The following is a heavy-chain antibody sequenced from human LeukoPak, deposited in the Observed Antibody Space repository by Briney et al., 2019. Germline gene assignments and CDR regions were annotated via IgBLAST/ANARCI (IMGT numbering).Heavy chain of an antibody. D-gene: IGHD3-10*01. CDR1: GFSFSSYV. Sequence: PGGSLRLSCAASGFSFSSYVMHWVRQAPGKGLEYVAAISSNGADTYYANSVKGRFTISRDNSKNTLYLQMNSLRAEDTAVYYCASSYEYGSGSYYDWGQGTLVTVSS. J-gene: IGHJ4*02. CDR2: ISSNGADT. V-gene: IGHV3-64*01. CDR3: ASSYEYGSGSYYD.